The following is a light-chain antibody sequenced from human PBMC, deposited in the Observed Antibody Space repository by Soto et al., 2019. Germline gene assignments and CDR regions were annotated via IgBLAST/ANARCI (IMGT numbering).Light chain of an antibody. CDR1: SSDVGSHNL. CDR2: EVS. CDR3: CSYGGSRAV. V-gene: IGLV2-23*02. Sequence: QSALTQPASVSGSPGQSITISCTGTSSDVGSHNLVSWYQQHPGQAPKLMMYEVSKRPLGVSTRVSASKSGNTASLTISGLQAEDEADYYCCSYGGSRAVFGGGTKLTVL. J-gene: IGLJ7*01.